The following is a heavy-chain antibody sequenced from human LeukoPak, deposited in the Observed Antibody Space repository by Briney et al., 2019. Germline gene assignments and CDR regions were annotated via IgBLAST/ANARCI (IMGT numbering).Heavy chain of an antibody. D-gene: IGHD3-16*01. CDR3: ARGRYDRGTRLDY. CDR1: GYTFTGYY. Sequence: ASVKVSCKASGYTFTGYYMHWVRQAPGQGLEWMGWINPNSGGTNYAQKFQGRVTMTRDTSISTAYMELSRLRSDDTAVYYSARGRYDRGTRLDYWGQGTLVTVSS. V-gene: IGHV1-2*02. CDR2: INPNSGGT. J-gene: IGHJ4*02.